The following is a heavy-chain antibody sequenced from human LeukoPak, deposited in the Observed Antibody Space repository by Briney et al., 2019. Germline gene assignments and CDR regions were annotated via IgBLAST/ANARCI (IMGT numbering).Heavy chain of an antibody. Sequence: ASVKVSCKASGYTFTSYDINWVRQATGQGLEWMGWMNPNSGSTGYAQKFQGRVTMTRNTSISTAYMELSSLRSDDTAVYYCARVPLVHNQGGEGFGELLWNYFDYWGQGTLVTVSS. CDR3: ARVPLVHNQGGEGFGELLWNYFDY. J-gene: IGHJ4*02. CDR1: GYTFTSYD. V-gene: IGHV1-8*01. CDR2: MNPNSGST. D-gene: IGHD3-10*01.